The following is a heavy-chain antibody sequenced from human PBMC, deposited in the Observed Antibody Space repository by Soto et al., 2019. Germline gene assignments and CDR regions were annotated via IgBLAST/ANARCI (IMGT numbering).Heavy chain of an antibody. Sequence: PSETLSLTCSVSGADLNSGNYYWSWIRQGPGKGLEWIGHIYVTGAVDYNPSLRDRSTISQDTSERQFSLNLRLVTAADTAVYYCARLRIATNSYKWFDPWGQGTLVTVSS. CDR1: GADLNSGNYY. D-gene: IGHD2-21*01. CDR2: IYVTGAV. CDR3: ARLRIATNSYKWFDP. V-gene: IGHV4-31*03. J-gene: IGHJ5*02.